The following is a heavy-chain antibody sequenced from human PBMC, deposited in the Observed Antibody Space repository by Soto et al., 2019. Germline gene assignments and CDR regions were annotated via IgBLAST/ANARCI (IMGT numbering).Heavy chain of an antibody. D-gene: IGHD1-26*01. Sequence: QVQLVQSGAEVKKPGASVKVSCKASGYTFSSFAIHWVPQAPGQRLEWMGWINAGNGDTKYSQKFQGRVTIARDTAASTAYMELGSLTFEDTAVYYCARKVGASAYWGQGTLVTVSS. J-gene: IGHJ4*02. CDR2: INAGNGDT. V-gene: IGHV1-3*01. CDR1: GYTFSSFA. CDR3: ARKVGASAY.